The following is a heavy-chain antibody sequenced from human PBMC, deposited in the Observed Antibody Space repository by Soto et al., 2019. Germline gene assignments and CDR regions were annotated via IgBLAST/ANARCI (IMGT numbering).Heavy chain of an antibody. V-gene: IGHV4-59*01. Sequence: SETLSLTCTVSGGSISSDYWSWIRQPPGKGLEWIGCMYYSGSTNYNPSLKSRVTISLDTSKNQFSLKLSSVTAAGTAVYYCASHYCNSTNCYNWLDPWGQGTLVTVYS. D-gene: IGHD2-2*01. J-gene: IGHJ5*02. CDR3: ASHYCNSTNCYNWLDP. CDR2: MYYSGST. CDR1: GGSISSDY.